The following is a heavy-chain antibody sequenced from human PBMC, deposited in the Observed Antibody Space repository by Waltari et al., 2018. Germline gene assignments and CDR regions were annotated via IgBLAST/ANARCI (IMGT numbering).Heavy chain of an antibody. V-gene: IGHV4-34*01. CDR2: INHSGST. Sequence: QVQLQQWGAGLLKPSETLSLTCAVYGGSFSGYYWSWIRQPPGKGLEWIGEINHSGSTNDNPSLKSRVTISVDTAKNQFSLKLSSVTAADTAVYYCARASPIYGSGSYCYWGQGTLVTVSS. D-gene: IGHD3-10*01. CDR3: ARASPIYGSGSYCY. J-gene: IGHJ4*02. CDR1: GGSFSGYY.